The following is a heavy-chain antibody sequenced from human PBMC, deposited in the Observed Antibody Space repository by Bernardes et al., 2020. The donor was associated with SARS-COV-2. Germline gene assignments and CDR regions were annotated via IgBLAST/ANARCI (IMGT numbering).Heavy chain of an antibody. J-gene: IGHJ6*02. CDR2: IKSKTDGGTA. Sequence: GGSLRLSCAATGFTFSNAWMSWVRQAPGKGLEWVGRIKSKTDGGTADHAAPVRGRFTISRDDSENTLYLQMNSLRVEDTAIYFCARGAMGLRYLDSYYYGLDVWGRGTTVTVSS. D-gene: IGHD3-9*01. V-gene: IGHV3-15*05. CDR3: ARGAMGLRYLDSYYYGLDV. CDR1: GFTFSNAW.